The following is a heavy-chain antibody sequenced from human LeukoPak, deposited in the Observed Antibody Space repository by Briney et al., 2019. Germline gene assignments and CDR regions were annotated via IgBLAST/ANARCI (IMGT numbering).Heavy chain of an antibody. D-gene: IGHD3-10*02. Sequence: GGSLRLSCAASGFTFSDYEMNWVRQAPGKGLEWVSYISSSASIIYYSDSVKGRFTISRDNAKNSLYLQMNSLRAEDTAVYYCAELGITMIGGVWGKGTTVTTSS. CDR1: GFTFSDYE. CDR2: ISSSASII. J-gene: IGHJ6*04. CDR3: AELGITMIGGV. V-gene: IGHV3-48*03.